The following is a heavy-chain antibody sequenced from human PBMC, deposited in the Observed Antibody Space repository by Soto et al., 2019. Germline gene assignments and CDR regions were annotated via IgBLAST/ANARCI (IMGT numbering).Heavy chain of an antibody. V-gene: IGHV1-3*01. J-gene: IGHJ5*02. CDR2: INAGNGNT. D-gene: IGHD3-10*01. CDR1: GYTFTSYA. CDR3: ARERITMVRGVIGFDP. Sequence: QVQLVQSGAEVKKPGASVKVSCKASGYTFTSYAMHWVRQAPGQRLEWMGWINAGNGNTKYSQKFQGRVTITRDTSASTAYMELSSLRSEDTAVYYCARERITMVRGVIGFDPWGQGTLVTVSS.